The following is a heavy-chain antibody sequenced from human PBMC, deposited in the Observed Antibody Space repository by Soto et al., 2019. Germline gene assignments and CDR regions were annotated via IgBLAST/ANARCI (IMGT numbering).Heavy chain of an antibody. Sequence: EVQLVESGGGLVQPGGSLRLSCAASGFTFSNYWMSWVRQAPGKGLEWVANIEQDGSKKYYVDSVKGRFTISRDNAKNSLYLQMNSLGAEDTADDYCARVRSSSEDYCGQGTLVTVSS. J-gene: IGHJ4*02. D-gene: IGHD6-6*01. V-gene: IGHV3-7*01. CDR3: ARVRSSSEDY. CDR1: GFTFSNYW. CDR2: IEQDGSKK.